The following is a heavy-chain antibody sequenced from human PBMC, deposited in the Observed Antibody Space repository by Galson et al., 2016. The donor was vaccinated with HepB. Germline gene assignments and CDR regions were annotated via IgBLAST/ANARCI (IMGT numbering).Heavy chain of an antibody. CDR3: ARGLYVVVAATALNVFDI. D-gene: IGHD2-15*01. CDR2: LSFDGINK. Sequence: SLRLSCAASGFKFSSYGMHWVRQTPGKGLEWVAGLSFDGINKDSADSVKGRFTVSRDNSQDTMYLQMNSLRPEDTAVYFCARGLYVVVAATALNVFDIWGQGTLVSVSS. V-gene: IGHV3-30*03. J-gene: IGHJ3*02. CDR1: GFKFSSYG.